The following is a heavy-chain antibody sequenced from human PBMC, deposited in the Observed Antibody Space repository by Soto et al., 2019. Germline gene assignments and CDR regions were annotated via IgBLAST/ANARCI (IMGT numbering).Heavy chain of an antibody. D-gene: IGHD6-13*01. CDR3: AREGAAAGTYYYYGMDV. Sequence: QVQLVQSGAEVKKPGSSVQVSCKASGGTFSSYAISWVRQAPGQGLEWMGGIIPIFGTANYAQKCQGRVTITADESTSTVYMELSSLRSEDTAVYYCAREGAAAGTYYYYGMDVLGQGTTVTVSS. CDR1: GGTFSSYA. V-gene: IGHV1-69*12. J-gene: IGHJ6*02. CDR2: IIPIFGTA.